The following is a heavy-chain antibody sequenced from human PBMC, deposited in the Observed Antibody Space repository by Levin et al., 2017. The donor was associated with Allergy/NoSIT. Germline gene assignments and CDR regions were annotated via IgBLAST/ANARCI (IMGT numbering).Heavy chain of an antibody. V-gene: IGHV3-23*01. Sequence: EASVKVSCVASGFTFSSYAMNWVRQAPGKGLEWVSAISGGGSPSYAGSVRGRFTISRDISKNTLYLQMNSVKAEDTAVYFCAKWRGQQSEFDYWGQGTLVTVSS. CDR2: ISGGGSP. D-gene: IGHD6-13*01. J-gene: IGHJ4*02. CDR3: AKWRGQQSEFDY. CDR1: GFTFSSYA.